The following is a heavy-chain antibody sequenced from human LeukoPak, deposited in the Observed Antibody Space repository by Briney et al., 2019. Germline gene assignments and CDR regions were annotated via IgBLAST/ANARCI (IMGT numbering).Heavy chain of an antibody. CDR1: GYTFTAYY. CDR2: INPNSGGT. D-gene: IGHD3-22*01. J-gene: IGHJ5*02. V-gene: IGHV1-2*02. CDR3: ARLPDSQGNWLDP. Sequence: EASVKVSCKASGYTFTAYYIHWVRQAPGQGLEWMGWINPNSGGTNYAQKFQGRVTMTRDTSISTAYMELSRLRSDDTAVYYCARLPDSQGNWLDPWGQGTLVTVSS.